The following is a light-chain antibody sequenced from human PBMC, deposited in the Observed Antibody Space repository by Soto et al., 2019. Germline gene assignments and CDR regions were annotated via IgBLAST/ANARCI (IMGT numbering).Light chain of an antibody. V-gene: IGKV3-11*01. CDR1: QSVGSS. CDR3: QQRSNWQIT. CDR2: EAS. J-gene: IGKJ4*01. Sequence: EIVLTQSPGTLSLSPGERATVSCRASQSVGSSLAWYQQKPGQAPRLLIYEASNRATGIPARFSGSGSGTDFTLTISSLEPEDFATYYCQQRSNWQITFGGGTKVEIK.